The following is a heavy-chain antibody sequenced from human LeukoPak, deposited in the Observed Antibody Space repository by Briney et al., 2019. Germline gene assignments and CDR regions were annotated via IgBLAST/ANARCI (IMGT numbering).Heavy chain of an antibody. CDR1: GGSISGSNYY. CDR3: ARTYTGSDFDL. D-gene: IGHD1-26*01. V-gene: IGHV4-39*01. J-gene: IGHJ5*02. CDR2: IYHSGST. Sequence: SETLSLTCTVSGGSISGSNYYWGWLRQSPGMGPEWIGNIYHSGSTYYNPSLKSRVTISVDTPKNQFSLKLRSVAAADTALYYCARTYTGSDFDLRGQGTLVTVSS.